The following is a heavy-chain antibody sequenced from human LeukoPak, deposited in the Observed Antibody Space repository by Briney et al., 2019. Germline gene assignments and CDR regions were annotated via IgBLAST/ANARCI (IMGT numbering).Heavy chain of an antibody. J-gene: IGHJ6*03. CDR3: ACMTRPYYYYMDV. CDR2: ISGSGGST. CDR1: GFTFSSYG. Sequence: GGSLRLSCAASGFTFSSYGMSWVRQAPGKGLEWVSAISGSGGSTSYADSVKGRFTISRDNAKNTLYLQMNSLRAEDTAVYYCACMTRPYYYYMDVWGKGTTVTVSS. D-gene: IGHD2-8*01. V-gene: IGHV3-23*01.